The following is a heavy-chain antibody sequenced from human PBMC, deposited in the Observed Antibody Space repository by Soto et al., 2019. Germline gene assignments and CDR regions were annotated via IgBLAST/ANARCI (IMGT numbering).Heavy chain of an antibody. CDR3: AKDIWGGDQNAEYFQH. J-gene: IGHJ1*01. CDR2: ISYDGSNK. D-gene: IGHD2-21*02. Sequence: QVQLVESGGGVVQPGRSLRLSCAASGFTFSSYGMHWVRQAPGKGLEWVAVISYDGSNKYYADSVKGRFTISRDNSKNTLYLQVNSLRAEDTAVYYCAKDIWGGDQNAEYFQHWGQGTLVTVSS. V-gene: IGHV3-30*18. CDR1: GFTFSSYG.